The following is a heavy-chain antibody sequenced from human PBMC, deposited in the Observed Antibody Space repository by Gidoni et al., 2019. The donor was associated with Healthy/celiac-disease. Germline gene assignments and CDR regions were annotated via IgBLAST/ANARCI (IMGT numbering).Heavy chain of an antibody. Sequence: STYYNPSLKSRVTISVDTSKNQFSLKLSSVTAADTAVYYCAGGDTALHYGYWGQGTLVTVSS. V-gene: IGHV4-30-2*05. J-gene: IGHJ4*02. CDR2: ST. CDR3: AGGDTALHYGY. D-gene: IGHD5-18*01.